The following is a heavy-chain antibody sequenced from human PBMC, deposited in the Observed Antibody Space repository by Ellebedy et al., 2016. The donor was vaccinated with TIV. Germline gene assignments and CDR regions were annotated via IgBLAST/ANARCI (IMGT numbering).Heavy chain of an antibody. Sequence: AASVKVSCKASGYTFTSYDINWVRQATGQGLEWMGWMNPNSGNTGYAQKFQGRVTITRNTSISTAYMELSSLRSEDTAVYYCARAVVAANYYYYYGMDVWGQGTTVTVSS. CDR1: GYTFTSYD. CDR3: ARAVVAANYYYYYGMDV. J-gene: IGHJ6*02. V-gene: IGHV1-8*03. D-gene: IGHD2-15*01. CDR2: MNPNSGNT.